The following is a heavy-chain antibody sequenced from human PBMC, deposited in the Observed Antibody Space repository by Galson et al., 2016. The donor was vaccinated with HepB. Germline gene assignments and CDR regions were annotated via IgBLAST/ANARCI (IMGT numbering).Heavy chain of an antibody. CDR1: GYTFSSYT. D-gene: IGHD3-22*01. CDR2: IATGTANT. Sequence: SVKVSCKASGYTFSSYTVHWVRQAPGQRLEWMGWIATGTANTVYSQKFRGRVTFTRDTSASTAYMELSSLRSEDTAVYYCARAYASGFYAPDYWGQGTLITVSS. J-gene: IGHJ4*02. V-gene: IGHV1-3*04. CDR3: ARAYASGFYAPDY.